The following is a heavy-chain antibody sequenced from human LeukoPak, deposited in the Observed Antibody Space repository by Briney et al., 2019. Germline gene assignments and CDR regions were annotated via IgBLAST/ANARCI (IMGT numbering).Heavy chain of an antibody. CDR1: GYTFTSYG. D-gene: IGHD3-3*01. J-gene: IGHJ6*02. CDR3: ARDKEGTIFGVVMYYSGMDV. CDR2: ISAYYGNT. Sequence: ASVNASCKASGYTFTSYGISWVRQAPGQGLEWMGWISAYYGNTNYAQKLQGRVTMTTDTSTSTAYMELWSLRSDDTAVYYCARDKEGTIFGVVMYYSGMDVWGQGTTVTVSS. V-gene: IGHV1-18*01.